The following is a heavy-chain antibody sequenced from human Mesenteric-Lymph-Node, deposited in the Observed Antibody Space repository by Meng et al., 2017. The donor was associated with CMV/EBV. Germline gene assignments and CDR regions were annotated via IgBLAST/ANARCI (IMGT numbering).Heavy chain of an antibody. CDR2: IYAGGGT. CDR3: ARDRSNGGYYYNYGMDV. V-gene: IGHV3-66*02. D-gene: IGHD2-8*01. Sequence: GGSLRLSCAASGFTVSSNCMSWVRQAPGKGLEWVSRIYAGGGTHYADSVKGRFTISRDISNNTLYLQMNSLRVEDTAVYYCARDRSNGGYYYNYGMDVWGQGTTVTVSS. CDR1: GFTVSSNC. J-gene: IGHJ6*02.